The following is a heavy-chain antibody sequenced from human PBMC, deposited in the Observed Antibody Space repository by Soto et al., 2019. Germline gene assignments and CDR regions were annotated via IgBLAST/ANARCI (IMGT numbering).Heavy chain of an antibody. J-gene: IGHJ3*02. Sequence: GDSAMVSCQASGYTFTSYAMHWVRQAPGQRLEWMGWINAGNGNTKYSQKFQGRVTITRDTSASTAYMELSSLRSEDTAVYYCASRDADGGFDISGHVSMSTFSS. CDR1: GYTFTSYA. CDR2: INAGNGNT. V-gene: IGHV1-3*01. CDR3: ASRDADGGFDI. D-gene: IGHD3-10*01.